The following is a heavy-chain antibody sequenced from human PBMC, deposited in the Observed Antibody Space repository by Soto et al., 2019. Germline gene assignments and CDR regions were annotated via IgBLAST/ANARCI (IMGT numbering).Heavy chain of an antibody. J-gene: IGHJ3*01. CDR3: ARLMLPAAQGAFGV. D-gene: IGHD2-15*01. V-gene: IGHV4-38-2*01. CDR1: GYSISSGYY. CDR2: IYHGGST. Sequence: SETLSLTCAVSGYSISSGYYWGWLRQPPGKGLEWIGSIYHGGSTYYNPSLNSRAALSLDTSTNQFSLKLSSVTAADTAVYYCARLMLPAAQGAFGVWGQGRLVTVSS.